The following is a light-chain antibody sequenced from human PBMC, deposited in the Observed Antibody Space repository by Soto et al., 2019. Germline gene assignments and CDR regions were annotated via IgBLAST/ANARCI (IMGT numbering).Light chain of an antibody. CDR2: AYN. J-gene: IGLJ1*01. CDR3: SSYTNTGTLYV. CDR1: SSNIGAGYD. Sequence: QSALTQPPSVSGAPGQRVTISCRGSSSNIGAGYDVHWYQHLPGTAPKLLIYAYNNRPSGVPDRFSGSKSGTSASLAITGLQAEDEADYYCSSYTNTGTLYVFGTGTKVTVL. V-gene: IGLV1-40*01.